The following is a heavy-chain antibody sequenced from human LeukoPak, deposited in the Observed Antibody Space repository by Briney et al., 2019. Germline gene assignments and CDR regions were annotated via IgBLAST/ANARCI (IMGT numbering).Heavy chain of an antibody. CDR1: GIIFSTYG. CDR3: AKNGDRGAYCSGGTCYPYYYYYMDV. Sequence: PGGSLRLSCAASGIIFSTYGMSWVRQAPGKGLEWVSAISASGGTTYYADSVKGHFTISRDNSKNTLYLQMNSLSAEDTAVYYCAKNGDRGAYCSGGTCYPYYYYYMDVWGKGTTVTISS. D-gene: IGHD2-15*01. V-gene: IGHV3-23*01. CDR2: ISASGGTT. J-gene: IGHJ6*03.